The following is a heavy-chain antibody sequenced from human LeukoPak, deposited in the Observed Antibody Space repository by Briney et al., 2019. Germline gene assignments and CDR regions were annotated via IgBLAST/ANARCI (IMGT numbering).Heavy chain of an antibody. J-gene: IGHJ4*02. D-gene: IGHD3-3*01. Sequence: GESLKISCKGSGYSFTSYWIGWVRQVPGKGLEWMGIIYPGDSDTRYSPSFQGQVTISADKSISTAYLQWSSLKASDTAMYYCASGMYYDFWSGYYTDYWGQGTLVTVSS. CDR3: ASGMYYDFWSGYYTDY. V-gene: IGHV5-51*01. CDR1: GYSFTSYW. CDR2: IYPGDSDT.